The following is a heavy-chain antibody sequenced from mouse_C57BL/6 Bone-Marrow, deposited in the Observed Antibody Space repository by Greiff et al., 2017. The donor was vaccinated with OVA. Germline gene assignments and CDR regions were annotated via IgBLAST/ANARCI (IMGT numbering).Heavy chain of an antibody. CDR3: ARGLYGNLYYFDY. CDR2: INPSNGGT. Sequence: QVQLQQPGTELVKPGASVKLSCKASGYTFTSYWMHWVKQRPGQGLEWIGNINPSNGGTNYNEKFKSKATLTLDKSSSTAYMQLSSLTSEDSAVYYCARGLYGNLYYFDYWGQGTTLTVSS. CDR1: GYTFTSYW. J-gene: IGHJ2*01. V-gene: IGHV1-53*01. D-gene: IGHD2-1*01.